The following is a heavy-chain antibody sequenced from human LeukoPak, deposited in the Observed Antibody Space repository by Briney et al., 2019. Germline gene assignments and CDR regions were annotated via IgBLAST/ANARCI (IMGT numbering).Heavy chain of an antibody. CDR3: AREMYYYDSSGYYYVGDY. V-gene: IGHV3-11*04. J-gene: IGHJ4*02. Sequence: GGSLRLSCAASGFTFSDYYMSWIRQAPGKGLEWLSYISSRGSTIYYADSVKGRFTISRDNARDSLYLQINSLRAEDTAVYYCAREMYYYDSSGYYYVGDYWGQGTLVTVSS. D-gene: IGHD3-22*01. CDR1: GFTFSDYY. CDR2: ISSRGSTI.